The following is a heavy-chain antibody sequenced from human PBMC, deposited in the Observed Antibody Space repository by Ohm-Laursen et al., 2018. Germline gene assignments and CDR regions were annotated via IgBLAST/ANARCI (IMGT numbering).Heavy chain of an antibody. J-gene: IGHJ4*02. D-gene: IGHD3-16*01. CDR1: GFTFSSYS. V-gene: IGHV3-21*01. Sequence: SLRLSCSASGFTFSSYSMNWVRQAPGKGLEWVSSISSSSSYIYYAGSVKGRFTISRDNAKNSLYLQMNSLRAEDTAVYHCARDPVRGLTDYWGQGTLVTVSS. CDR3: ARDPVRGLTDY. CDR2: ISSSSSYI.